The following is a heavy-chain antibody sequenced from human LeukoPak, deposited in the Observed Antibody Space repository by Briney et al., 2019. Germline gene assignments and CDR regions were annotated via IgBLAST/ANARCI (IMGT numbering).Heavy chain of an antibody. CDR1: GYSFSNFW. V-gene: IGHV5-51*01. Sequence: GESLKISCKGSGYSFSNFWIGWVRQMPGKGLEWMGIINPDDSDIRYSPSFQGQVTISVDKSISTAYLQLSSLKASDTAMYYCARTEFQLLKGAMDVWGKGTTVTISS. CDR3: ARTEFQLLKGAMDV. CDR2: INPDDSDI. D-gene: IGHD2-2*01. J-gene: IGHJ6*03.